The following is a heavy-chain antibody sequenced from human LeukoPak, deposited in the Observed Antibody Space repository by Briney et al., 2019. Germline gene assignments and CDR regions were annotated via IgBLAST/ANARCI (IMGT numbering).Heavy chain of an antibody. V-gene: IGHV1-69*13. J-gene: IGHJ6*03. CDR3: ARGGSWYSRYMDV. D-gene: IGHD6-13*01. Sequence: SVKVSCKASGGTFSSYAISWVRQAPGQGLEWMGGIIPIFGTANYAQKFQGRVTITADESTSTAYMELSSLRSDDTAVYYCARGGSWYSRYMDVWGKGTTVTVSS. CDR2: IIPIFGTA. CDR1: GGTFSSYA.